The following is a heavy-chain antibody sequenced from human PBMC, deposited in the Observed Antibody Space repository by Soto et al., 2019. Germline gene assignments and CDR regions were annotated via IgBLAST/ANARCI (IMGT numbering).Heavy chain of an antibody. CDR1: GYPFRTYA. CDR2: INTGSGYT. D-gene: IGHD2-8*02. CDR3: AIERVYTGGSDADY. V-gene: IGHV1-18*01. J-gene: IGHJ4*02. Sequence: QVHLVQSGAEVKKPGSSVRVSFKPSGYPFRTYAISWLRQAPGQGLEWMGWINTGSGYTNYAHDRVTMTKDASTYTAYLEVTSLRSDDTAIYYCAIERVYTGGSDADYWGQGTLVTVSS.